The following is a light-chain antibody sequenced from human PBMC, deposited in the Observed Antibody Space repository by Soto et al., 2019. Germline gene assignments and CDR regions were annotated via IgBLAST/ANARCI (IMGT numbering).Light chain of an antibody. CDR1: SSDVGSYNL. CDR3: CSYAGSSSV. CDR2: EGS. J-gene: IGLJ2*01. V-gene: IGLV2-23*01. Sequence: QSALTQPASVSGSPGRSITMSCTGTSSDVGSYNLVSWYQQHPGKAPKLMIYEGSKRPSGVSNRFSGSKSGNTASLTISGLQAEDEADYYCCSYAGSSSVFGGGTKLTVL.